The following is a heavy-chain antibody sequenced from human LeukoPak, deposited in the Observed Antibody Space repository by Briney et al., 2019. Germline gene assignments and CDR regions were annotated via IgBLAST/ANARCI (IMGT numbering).Heavy chain of an antibody. CDR1: GFTFSSYA. CDR2: ISGSGGST. D-gene: IGHD3-16*02. CDR3: AFRRLRGFGGVIAMGGAFDY. Sequence: GGSLRLSCAASGFTFSSYAMSWVRQAPGKGLEWVSAISGSGGSTYYADSVKGRFTISRDNSKNTLYLQMNSLRAEDTAVYYCAFRRLRGFGGVIAMGGAFDYWGQGTLVTVSS. V-gene: IGHV3-23*01. J-gene: IGHJ4*02.